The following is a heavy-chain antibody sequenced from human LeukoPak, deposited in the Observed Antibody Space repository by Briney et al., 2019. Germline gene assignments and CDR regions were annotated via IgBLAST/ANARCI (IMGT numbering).Heavy chain of an antibody. CDR1: GGSFSGYY. J-gene: IGHJ6*02. CDR3: ARGAYDTYGMDV. CDR2: IYYSGST. D-gene: IGHD5-12*01. Sequence: SETLSLTCAVYGGSFSGYYWSWIRQPPGKGLEWIGYIYYSGSTYYNPSLKSRVTISVDTSKSQFSLKLSSVTAADTAVYYCARGAYDTYGMDVWGQGTTVTVSS. V-gene: IGHV4-34*09.